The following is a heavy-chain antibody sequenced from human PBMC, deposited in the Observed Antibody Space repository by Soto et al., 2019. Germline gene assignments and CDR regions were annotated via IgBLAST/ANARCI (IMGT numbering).Heavy chain of an antibody. CDR1: GFTFSNYA. V-gene: IGHV3-23*01. D-gene: IGHD5-18*01. Sequence: PGGSLRLSCAASGFTFSNYAMSLVRQAPGKGLEWVSALSGSGDNTYYADSVEGRFSISRDNSRNTLNLQMNSLRAEDTAVYYCAKERYSYGYRGFDYWGQGTLVTVSS. J-gene: IGHJ4*02. CDR2: LSGSGDNT. CDR3: AKERYSYGYRGFDY.